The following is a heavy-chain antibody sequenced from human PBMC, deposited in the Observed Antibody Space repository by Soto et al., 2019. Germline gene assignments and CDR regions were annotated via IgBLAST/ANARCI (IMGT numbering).Heavy chain of an antibody. V-gene: IGHV2-5*02. J-gene: IGHJ4*02. CDR1: GFSLSTSEVG. CDR2: VFWDDDK. Sequence: QITLKESGPTLVKPTQPLTLTCTFSGFSLSTSEVGVGWIRQPPGKALEWLAIVFWDDDKRYSPSLRSRLTITKDTSNNQVVLTMPSMDPVDTATYYCAHRTYCSGGSCYDYWGQGTLVTVSS. D-gene: IGHD2-15*01. CDR3: AHRTYCSGGSCYDY.